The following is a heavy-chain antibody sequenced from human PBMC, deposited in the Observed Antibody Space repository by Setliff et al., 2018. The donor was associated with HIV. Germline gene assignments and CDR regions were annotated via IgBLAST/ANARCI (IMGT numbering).Heavy chain of an antibody. D-gene: IGHD1-26*01. J-gene: IGHJ4*02. Sequence: PGGSLRLSCAASGFSFSSYGMSWVRQAPGKGLEWISYINFSTGTTSYEESVKGRFTISRDNAKNSLYLQMNSLRAEDTAVYYCARGIVAPGPRLDYWGQGTPVTVSS. CDR1: GFSFSSYG. CDR2: INFSTGTT. V-gene: IGHV3-48*01. CDR3: ARGIVAPGPRLDY.